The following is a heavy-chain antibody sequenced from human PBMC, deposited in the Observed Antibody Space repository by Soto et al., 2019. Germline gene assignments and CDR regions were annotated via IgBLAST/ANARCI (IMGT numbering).Heavy chain of an antibody. CDR2: IIPLLNTP. CDR1: GGTFSSYA. J-gene: IGHJ6*02. V-gene: IGHV1-69*01. CDR3: ARESSSHNYYYYGMAV. Sequence: QVQLVQSGAEVKKPGSSVKVSCRASGGTFSSYAVSWVRQAPGQGLEWMGVIIPLLNTPKYVQKFQGRVTITADASATTADMELSSLRYEDTAVYYCARESSSHNYYYYGMAVWGQGTTVTVSS. D-gene: IGHD6-6*01.